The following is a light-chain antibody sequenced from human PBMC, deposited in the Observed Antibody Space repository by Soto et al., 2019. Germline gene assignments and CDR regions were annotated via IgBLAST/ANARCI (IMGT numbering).Light chain of an antibody. CDR3: QSYDSSLSGDVV. V-gene: IGLV1-40*01. CDR2: GNS. J-gene: IGLJ2*01. Sequence: QSVLTQPPSVSGAPGQGVTISCTGSSSNIGVGYDVHGYQQLPGTAPKLLIYGNSNRPSGVPDRFSGSKSGTSASLTITGLQAKDEADYYCQSYDSSLSGDVVFGGGTKVTVL. CDR1: SSNIGVGYD.